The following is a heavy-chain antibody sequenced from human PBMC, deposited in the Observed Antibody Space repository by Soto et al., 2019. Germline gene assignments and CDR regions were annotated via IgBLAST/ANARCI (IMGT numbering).Heavy chain of an antibody. CDR3: ATWRSSHWFDY. Sequence: PGESQKISCTVFWYTVTTFWISWLRHMPGKGLEWMGRIDPGDTYATYSPAFQGHVTISADKATSTAYLEWSSLKATDTAFYYCATWRSSHWFDYWGQGTLVTVSS. CDR1: WYTVTTFW. J-gene: IGHJ4*02. V-gene: IGHV5-10-1*01. D-gene: IGHD2-2*01. CDR2: IDPGDTYA.